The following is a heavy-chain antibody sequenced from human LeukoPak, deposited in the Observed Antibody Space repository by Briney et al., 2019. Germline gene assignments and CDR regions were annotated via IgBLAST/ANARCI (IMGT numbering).Heavy chain of an antibody. D-gene: IGHD5-24*01. V-gene: IGHV3-11*04. J-gene: IGHJ4*02. Sequence: GGSLRLSCAASGFTFSDYYMSWIRQAPGKGLEWVSYIRSSGSTIYYADSVKGRFTISRDNAKNSLYLQMNSLRAEDTAVYFCARETRDGFNFFSHIDFWGQGTLVTVSS. CDR2: IRSSGSTI. CDR3: ARETRDGFNFFSHIDF. CDR1: GFTFSDYY.